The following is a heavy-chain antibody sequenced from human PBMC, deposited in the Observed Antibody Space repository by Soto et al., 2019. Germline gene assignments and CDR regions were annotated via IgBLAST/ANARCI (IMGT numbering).Heavy chain of an antibody. Sequence: QVQLVESGGGVVQPGRSLRLSCAASGFILSTYAMYWVRQAPGKGLEWVAVISYDGNNKYYADSVKGRFTISRDNSKNTLYLQMNSLRAEDTAVYYCARLQAAAGDNDLTFDYWGQGTLVTVSS. D-gene: IGHD6-13*01. CDR1: GFILSTYA. CDR3: ARLQAAAGDNDLTFDY. V-gene: IGHV3-30-3*01. J-gene: IGHJ4*02. CDR2: ISYDGNNK.